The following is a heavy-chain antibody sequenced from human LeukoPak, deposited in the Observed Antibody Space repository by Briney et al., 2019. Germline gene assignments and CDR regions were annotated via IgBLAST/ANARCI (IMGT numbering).Heavy chain of an antibody. D-gene: IGHD4-17*01. CDR2: ISWNSGSI. CDR1: GFTFDDYA. V-gene: IGHV3-9*01. CDR3: AKVFDYGGYVEYYFDY. J-gene: IGHJ4*02. Sequence: GGSLRLSCAASGFTFDDYAMHWVRQAPGKGLEWVSGISWNSGSIGYADSVKGRFTISRDNAKNSLYLQMNSLRAEDTALYYCAKVFDYGGYVEYYFDYWGQGTLVTVSS.